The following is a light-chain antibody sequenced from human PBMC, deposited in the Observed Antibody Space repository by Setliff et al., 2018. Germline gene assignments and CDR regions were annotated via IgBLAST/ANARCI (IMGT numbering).Light chain of an antibody. CDR2: DVT. CDR3: SSYTVSSTLSV. Sequence: QSVLTQPASVSGSPGQSITFSCTGSSSDVGGYDYVSWYQQHPGKAPKLLIHDVTNRPSGVSNRFSGSKSGNTASLTISGLQAEDEAEYFCSSYTVSSTLSVFGTGTKATVL. V-gene: IGLV2-14*03. J-gene: IGLJ1*01. CDR1: SSDVGGYDY.